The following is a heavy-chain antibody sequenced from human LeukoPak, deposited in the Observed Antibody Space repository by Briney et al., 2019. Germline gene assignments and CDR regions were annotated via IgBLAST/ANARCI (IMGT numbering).Heavy chain of an antibody. J-gene: IGHJ1*01. CDR2: INNDGSDT. V-gene: IGHV3-74*01. D-gene: IGHD3-16*01. Sequence: GGSLRLSCAASGLSFADSWVHWVRQAPGKGLVWVSHINNDGSDTRYADSVRGRFTISRDNAKNTLYLQMNSLRAEDTAVYYCARVSGLGMNEYYQHWGQGTLVTVPS. CDR3: ARVSGLGMNEYYQH. CDR1: GLSFADSW.